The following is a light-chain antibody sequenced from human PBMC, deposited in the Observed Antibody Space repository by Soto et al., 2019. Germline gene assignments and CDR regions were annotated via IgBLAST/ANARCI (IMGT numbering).Light chain of an antibody. CDR1: QGISDY. V-gene: IGKV1-39*01. J-gene: IGKJ1*01. CDR2: TAS. Sequence: DIRMTQSPSSLSASVGDTVTITCRASQGISDYLSWFQHKPGEAPKLLIYTASSLQGGVPLRFSGAGSRTDFCLTTSGVQPEDSATYYCQQSYTFPWTFGQGTRVDIK. CDR3: QQSYTFPWT.